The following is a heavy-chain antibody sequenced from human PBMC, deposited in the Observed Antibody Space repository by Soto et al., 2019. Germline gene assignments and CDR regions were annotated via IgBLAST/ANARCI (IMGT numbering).Heavy chain of an antibody. D-gene: IGHD3-3*01. CDR3: AKGSKGRFLESPPYYYYYGMDV. J-gene: IGHJ6*02. CDR2: ISYDGSNK. CDR1: GFTFSSYG. V-gene: IGHV3-30*18. Sequence: GGSLRLSCAASGFTFSSYGMHWVRQAPGKGLEWVAVISYDGSNKYYADSVKGRFTISRDNSKNTLYLQMNSLRAGDTAVYYCAKGSKGRFLESPPYYYYYGMDVWGQGTTVTVSS.